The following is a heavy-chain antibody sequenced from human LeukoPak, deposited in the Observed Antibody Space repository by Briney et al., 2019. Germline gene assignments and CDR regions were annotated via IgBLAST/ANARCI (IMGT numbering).Heavy chain of an antibody. CDR2: ISYDGSNK. CDR3: HSRMGATWGYFDY. CDR1: GFTFSSYA. V-gene: IGHV3-30*04. D-gene: IGHD1-26*01. Sequence: GRSLRLSCVASGFTFSSYAMHWVRQAPGKGLEWVAVISYDGSNKYYADSVKGRFTISRDNSKNTLYLQMNSLRAEDTAVYYCHSRMGATWGYFDYWGQGTLVTVSS. J-gene: IGHJ4*02.